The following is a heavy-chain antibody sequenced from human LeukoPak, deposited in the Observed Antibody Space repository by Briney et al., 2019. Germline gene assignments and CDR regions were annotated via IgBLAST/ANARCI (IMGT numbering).Heavy chain of an antibody. V-gene: IGHV3-21*01. CDR2: ISSSSSYI. CDR1: GFTFSSYS. J-gene: IGHJ4*02. Sequence: GGSLRLSCAASGFTFSSYSMNWVRQAPGKGLEWVSSISSSSSYIYYADSVKGRFTISRDNAKNSLYVQMNSLRAEDTAVYYCARDGYSFGHDFDYWGQGTLVTVSS. D-gene: IGHD5-18*01. CDR3: ARDGYSFGHDFDY.